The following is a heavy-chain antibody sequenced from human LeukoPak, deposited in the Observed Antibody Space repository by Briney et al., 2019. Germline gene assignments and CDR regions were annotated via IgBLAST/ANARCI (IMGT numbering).Heavy chain of an antibody. CDR2: INSDGSST. Sequence: GGSLRLSCAASGFTFSSYWMHWVRQAPGKGLVWVSRINSDGSSTSYADSVKGRFTISRENAKNTLYLQMNSLRAEDTAVYYCARAYDFWSGYPDYWGQGTLVTVSS. J-gene: IGHJ4*02. D-gene: IGHD3-3*01. CDR3: ARAYDFWSGYPDY. CDR1: GFTFSSYW. V-gene: IGHV3-74*01.